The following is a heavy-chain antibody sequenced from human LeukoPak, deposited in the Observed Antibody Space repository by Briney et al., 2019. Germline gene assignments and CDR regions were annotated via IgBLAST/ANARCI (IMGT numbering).Heavy chain of an antibody. CDR3: AKDSSSRGTLDY. V-gene: IGHV3-30*18. CDR1: GFTFSSYG. D-gene: IGHD2-2*01. CDR2: ISYDGSNK. Sequence: PGGSLRLSCAASGFTFSSYGMHWVRQAPGKGLEWVAVISYDGSNKYYADSVKGRFTISRDNSKNTLYLQMNSLRAEDTAVYYCAKDSSSRGTLDYWGQGTLVTVSS. J-gene: IGHJ4*02.